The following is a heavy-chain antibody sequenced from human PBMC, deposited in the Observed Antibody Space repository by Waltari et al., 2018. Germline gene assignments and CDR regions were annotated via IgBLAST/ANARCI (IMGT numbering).Heavy chain of an antibody. D-gene: IGHD6-19*01. CDR3: ARERGSIAVPLYYFDY. CDR1: GFTFSGYS. Sequence: EVQLVESGGGLVQPGGSLRLACAASGFTFSGYSMNWVRQAPGEGLEWVSYITGSSSTIYHSDSVKGRFTIRRDTAKNSLFLPMTSLRAEDTAVYYCARERGSIAVPLYYFDYWGQGTLVTVSS. V-gene: IGHV3-48*01. CDR2: ITGSSSTI. J-gene: IGHJ4*02.